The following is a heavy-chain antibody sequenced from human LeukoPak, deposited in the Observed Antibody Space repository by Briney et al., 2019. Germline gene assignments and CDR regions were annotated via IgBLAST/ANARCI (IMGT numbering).Heavy chain of an antibody. CDR1: GGSFSGYY. CDR3: AREWYSSSFPGPYFDY. J-gene: IGHJ4*02. CDR2: INHSGST. D-gene: IGHD6-13*01. V-gene: IGHV4-34*01. Sequence: PSETLSLTCAVYGGSFSGYYWSWIRQPPGKGLEWIGEINHSGSTNYNPSLKSRVTISVDTSKNQFSLKLSSVTAADTAVYYCAREWYSSSFPGPYFDYWGQGTLVTVSS.